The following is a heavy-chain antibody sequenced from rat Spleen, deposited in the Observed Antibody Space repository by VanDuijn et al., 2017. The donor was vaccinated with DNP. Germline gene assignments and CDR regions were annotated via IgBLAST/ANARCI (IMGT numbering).Heavy chain of an antibody. J-gene: IGHJ2*01. V-gene: IGHV5-19*01. CDR2: ISPSGGSS. Sequence: EVQLVESGGGLVQPGRSLKLSCAASGFILSNYGMHWIRQAPTKGLEWVASISPSGGSSYHRDSVKGRFTISRDNAKSILYLQMDSLRSEETATYYCATHTTGITYYFDYWGQGLMVTVSS. D-gene: IGHD1-7*01. CDR3: ATHTTGITYYFDY. CDR1: GFILSNYG.